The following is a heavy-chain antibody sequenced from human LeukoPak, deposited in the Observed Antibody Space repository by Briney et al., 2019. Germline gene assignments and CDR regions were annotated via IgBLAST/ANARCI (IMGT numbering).Heavy chain of an antibody. D-gene: IGHD1-26*01. CDR1: GYTFTGYY. J-gene: IGHJ6*02. CDR3: ARQAKKRVYGMDV. CDR2: INPNSGGT. V-gene: IGHV1-2*02. Sequence: ASVKVSCKASGYTFTGYYMHWVRQAPGQGLEWMGWINPNSGGTNYAQKFQGRVTMTRDTSISTAYMELSRLRSDDTAVYYCARQAKKRVYGMDVWGQGTTVTVSS.